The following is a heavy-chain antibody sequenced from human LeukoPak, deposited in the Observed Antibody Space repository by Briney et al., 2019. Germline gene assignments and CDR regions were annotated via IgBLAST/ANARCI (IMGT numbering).Heavy chain of an antibody. J-gene: IGHJ3*02. Sequence: GGSLRLSCAASGFTVSSFGMHWVREAPGKGLEWVAFIRYDGNNEYYTDSVKGRFTVSRDNSKNTLYLQMNSLRPEDTAVYYCARGGVRFLEWFIRNAFDIWGQGTMVTVSS. CDR1: GFTVSSFG. D-gene: IGHD3-3*01. V-gene: IGHV3-30*02. CDR2: IRYDGNNE. CDR3: ARGGVRFLEWFIRNAFDI.